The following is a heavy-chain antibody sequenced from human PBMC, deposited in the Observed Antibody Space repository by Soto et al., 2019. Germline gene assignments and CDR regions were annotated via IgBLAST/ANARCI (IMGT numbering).Heavy chain of an antibody. CDR1: GFTFDDYA. CDR3: AKDREEGDAFDI. Sequence: GGSLRLSCAASGFTFDDYAMHWVRQAPGKGLEWVSGISWNSGSIGYADSVKGRFTIPRDNAKNSLYLQMNSLRAEDTALYYCAKDREEGDAFDIWGQGTMVTVSS. J-gene: IGHJ3*02. V-gene: IGHV3-9*01. CDR2: ISWNSGSI. D-gene: IGHD1-26*01.